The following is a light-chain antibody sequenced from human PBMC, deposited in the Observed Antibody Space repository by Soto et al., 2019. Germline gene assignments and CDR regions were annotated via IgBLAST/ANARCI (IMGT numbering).Light chain of an antibody. Sequence: QSVLTQPPSASGSPGQSVTISCTGSSSDIGGYDFVSWYQQHPGKVPKLLIYEVTKRPSGVPDRFSGSKSGNTASLTVSGLQADDEADYYCCSYTSSTTPLFGGGTQLTVL. CDR1: SSDIGGYDF. CDR3: CSYTSSTTPL. J-gene: IGLJ2*01. CDR2: EVT. V-gene: IGLV2-8*01.